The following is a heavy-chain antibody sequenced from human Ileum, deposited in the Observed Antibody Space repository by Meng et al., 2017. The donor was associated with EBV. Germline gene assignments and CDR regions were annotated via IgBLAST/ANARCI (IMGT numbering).Heavy chain of an antibody. J-gene: IGHJ5*02. D-gene: IGHD3-10*01. CDR1: CGSISSGGNY. V-gene: IGHV4-31*03. CDR3: ARASYGSGSPLGESWFDP. Sequence: RLEESGPGVWKPSPNRSLTGPDSCGSISSGGNYWSWIRQHPGKGLEGIGYIHSSGGTYYNPSLRSRLTISVDTSKNQFSLKLSSVTAADTAVYYCARASYGSGSPLGESWFDPWGQGTLVTVSS. CDR2: IHSSGGT.